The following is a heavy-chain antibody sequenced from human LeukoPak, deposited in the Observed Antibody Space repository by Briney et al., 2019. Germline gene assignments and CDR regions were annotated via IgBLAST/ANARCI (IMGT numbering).Heavy chain of an antibody. Sequence: PGGSLRLSCAASGFTFSSYEMNWVRQAPGKGLEWVSYISSSGSTIYYADSVKGRFTISRDNAKNSLYLQMNSLKTEDTAVYYCPTIRGYSSSWPFDYWGQGILVTVSS. D-gene: IGHD6-13*01. V-gene: IGHV3-48*03. CDR1: GFTFSSYE. CDR3: PTIRGYSSSWPFDY. J-gene: IGHJ4*02. CDR2: ISSSGSTI.